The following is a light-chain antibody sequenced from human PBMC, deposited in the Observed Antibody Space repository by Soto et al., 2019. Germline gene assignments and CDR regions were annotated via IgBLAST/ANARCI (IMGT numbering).Light chain of an antibody. Sequence: DIQMTQSPSTLSASVGDRVTITCRAGQSISNLLAWYQQKSGRAPKLLIYKATILQSGVPSRFSGSGSGTEFTLTISNLLPDDSATYYCQCYHTVSRTFGQGTTVEVK. CDR1: QSISNL. V-gene: IGKV1-5*03. J-gene: IGKJ1*01. CDR3: QCYHTVSRT. CDR2: KAT.